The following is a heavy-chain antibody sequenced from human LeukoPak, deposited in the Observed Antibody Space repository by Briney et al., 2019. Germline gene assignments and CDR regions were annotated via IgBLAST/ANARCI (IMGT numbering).Heavy chain of an antibody. J-gene: IGHJ5*02. CDR3: ARVGRRYQLPSYNWFDP. D-gene: IGHD2-2*01. CDR2: INPNSGGT. CDR1: GYIFTGYY. V-gene: IGHV1-2*02. Sequence: ASVKVSCKASGYIFTGYYMHWVRQAPGQGLEWMGWINPNSGGTNYAQKFQGRVTMTRDTSISTAYMELSRLRSDDTAVYYCARVGRRYQLPSYNWFDPWGQGTLVTVSS.